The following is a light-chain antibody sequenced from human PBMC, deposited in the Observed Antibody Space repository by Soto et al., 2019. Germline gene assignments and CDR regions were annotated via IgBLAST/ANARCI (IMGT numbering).Light chain of an antibody. CDR1: SSGVGSNNL. CDR2: EVI. CDR3: CSYAGRRYV. Sequence: QSVLTQPASVSGFPGQSSTLSCTGTSSGVGSNNLVSWCQQHPGKAPKHMIYEVIKRRSGVSNRFSGTKSGNTASLTIAWLQAEDEADYYFCSYAGRRYVFGTGTKGTVL. J-gene: IGLJ1*01. V-gene: IGLV2-23*02.